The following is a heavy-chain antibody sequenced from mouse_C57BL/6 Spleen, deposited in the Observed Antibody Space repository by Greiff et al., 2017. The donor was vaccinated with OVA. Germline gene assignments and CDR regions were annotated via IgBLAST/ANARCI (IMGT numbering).Heavy chain of an antibody. CDR3: ARCYGSSLYYFDY. Sequence: VQLKQSGAELVRPGTSVKVSCKASGYAFTNYLIEWVKQRPGQGLEWIGVINPGSGGTNYNEKFKGKATLTADKSSSTAYMQLSSLTSEDSAVYFCARCYGSSLYYFDYWGQGTTLTVSS. CDR2: INPGSGGT. CDR1: GYAFTNYL. J-gene: IGHJ2*01. D-gene: IGHD1-1*01. V-gene: IGHV1-54*01.